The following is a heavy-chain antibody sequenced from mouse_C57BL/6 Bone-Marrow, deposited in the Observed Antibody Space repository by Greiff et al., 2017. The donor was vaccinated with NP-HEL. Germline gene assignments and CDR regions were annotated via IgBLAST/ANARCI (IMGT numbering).Heavy chain of an antibody. V-gene: IGHV14-4*01. CDR1: GFHIKDDY. D-gene: IGHD2-12*01. Sequence: EVQLQQSGAELVRPGASVKLSCTASGFHIKDDYMHWVKQRPEQGLEWIGWIDPENGDTEYASKFQGKATITADTSSNTAYMQLSSLTSEDTAVYYCSLLRHWSWFAYWGQGTLVTVSA. CDR2: IDPENGDT. CDR3: SLLRHWSWFAY. J-gene: IGHJ3*01.